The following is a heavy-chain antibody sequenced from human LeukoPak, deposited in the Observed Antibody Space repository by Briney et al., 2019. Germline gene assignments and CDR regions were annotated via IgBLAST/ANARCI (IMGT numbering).Heavy chain of an antibody. Sequence: XXASGFTFXDYAMHWVRQAPGKGLEWVSGISWNSGSIGYADSVKGRFTISRDNAKNSLYLQMNSLRAEDTALYYXXKXXXYSXGXXIXTFFXYWGQGTLVTVSS. D-gene: IGHD5-18*01. CDR2: ISWNSGSI. CDR3: XKXXXYSXGXXIXTFFXY. CDR1: GFTFXDYA. V-gene: IGHV3-9*01. J-gene: IGHJ4*02.